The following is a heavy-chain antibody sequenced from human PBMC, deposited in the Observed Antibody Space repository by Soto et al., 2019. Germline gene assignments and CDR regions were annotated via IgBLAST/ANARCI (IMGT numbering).Heavy chain of an antibody. CDR2: ISSSGSTI. V-gene: IGHV3-11*01. D-gene: IGHD3-22*01. CDR1: GFTFNDYY. Sequence: GGSLRLSCAASGFTFNDYYMSWIRQAPGKGLEWVSYISSSGSTIYYADSVKGRFTISRDNAKNSLYLQMNSLRAEDTAVYYCARDRPLIVVVPGFDPWGQGTLVTVSS. CDR3: ARDRPLIVVVPGFDP. J-gene: IGHJ5*02.